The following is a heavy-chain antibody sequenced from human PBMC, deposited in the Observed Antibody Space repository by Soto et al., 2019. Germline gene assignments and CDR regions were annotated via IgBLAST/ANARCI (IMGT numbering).Heavy chain of an antibody. CDR2: MNPNSGNT. Sequence: ASVKVSCKASGYTFTSYDINWVRQATGQGLEWMGWMNPNSGNTGYAQKFQGRVTMTRNTSISTAYMELSSLRSEDTAVYSCAAAGGFGELPFYYYYGMDVWGQGTTVTVSS. CDR3: AAAGGFGELPFYYYYGMDV. D-gene: IGHD3-10*01. V-gene: IGHV1-8*01. J-gene: IGHJ6*02. CDR1: GYTFTSYD.